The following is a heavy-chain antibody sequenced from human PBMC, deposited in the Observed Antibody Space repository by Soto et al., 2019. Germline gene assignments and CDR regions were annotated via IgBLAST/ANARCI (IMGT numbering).Heavy chain of an antibody. J-gene: IGHJ6*02. Sequence: PGESLKISCKGSGYSFTSYWIGWVRQMPGKGLEWMGIIYPGDSDTRYSPSFQGQVTISADKSISTAYLQWSSLKASDTAMYYCARRPSSGWYGKDYYYYSGMDVWGQGTTVTVSS. D-gene: IGHD6-19*01. V-gene: IGHV5-51*01. CDR1: GYSFTSYW. CDR2: IYPGDSDT. CDR3: ARRPSSGWYGKDYYYYSGMDV.